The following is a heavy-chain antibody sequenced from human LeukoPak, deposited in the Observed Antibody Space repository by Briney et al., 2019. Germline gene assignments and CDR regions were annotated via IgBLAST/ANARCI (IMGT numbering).Heavy chain of an antibody. Sequence: SETLSLTCTVSGGSISSYYWSWIRQPPGKGLEWIGYIYYNGSTSYNPSLRSRVTISVDTSKNQFSLKLSSVTAADTAVYYCARVRQNSYFDYWGQGTLVTVSS. CDR3: ARVRQNSYFDY. CDR2: IYYNGST. CDR1: GGSISSYY. J-gene: IGHJ4*02. V-gene: IGHV4-59*01. D-gene: IGHD2/OR15-2a*01.